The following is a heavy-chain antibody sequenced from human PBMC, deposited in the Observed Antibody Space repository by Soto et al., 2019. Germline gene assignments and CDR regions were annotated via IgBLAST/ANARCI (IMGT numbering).Heavy chain of an antibody. CDR2: ISAYNGNT. Sequence: ASVKVSCKASGYTFTSYGISWVRQVPGQGLEWMGWISAYNGNTNYAQKLQGRVTMTTDTSTSTAYMELRSLRSDDTAVSYCATEGLSDVHSIIWSFLYYYDVMYFCGQGTTVTVSS. CDR1: GYTFTSYG. CDR3: ATEGLSDVHSIIWSFLYYYDVMYF. V-gene: IGHV1-18*04. D-gene: IGHD6-13*01. J-gene: IGHJ6*02.